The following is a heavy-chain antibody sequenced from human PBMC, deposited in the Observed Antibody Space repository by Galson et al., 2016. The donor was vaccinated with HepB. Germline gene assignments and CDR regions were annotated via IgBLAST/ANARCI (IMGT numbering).Heavy chain of an antibody. CDR1: GGSVSGPYYY. CDR3: AREFSHDNPAWGSYGMDV. J-gene: IGHJ6*02. D-gene: IGHD3-16*01. Sequence: SETLSLTCNVSGGSVSGPYYYWSWIRQPPGKGLEYIGHIFYSGRTTYNPSLRSRVTISLDTSENQFSLRLSSVTAADPALYYCAREFSHDNPAWGSYGMDVWGQGTTVTGSS. V-gene: IGHV4-61*01. CDR2: IFYSGRT.